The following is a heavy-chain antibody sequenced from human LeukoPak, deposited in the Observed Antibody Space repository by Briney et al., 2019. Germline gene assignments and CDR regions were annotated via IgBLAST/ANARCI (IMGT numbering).Heavy chain of an antibody. CDR1: GFTFSSYS. Sequence: GGSLRLSCAASGFTFSSYSMNWVRQAPGKGLEWVSYISSSSSTIYYADSVKGRFTISRDNAKNSLYLQMNSLRAEDTAVYYCARGGDDYGDYFPDYWGQGTLVTVSS. CDR2: ISSSSSTI. J-gene: IGHJ4*02. CDR3: ARGGDDYGDYFPDY. D-gene: IGHD4-17*01. V-gene: IGHV3-48*01.